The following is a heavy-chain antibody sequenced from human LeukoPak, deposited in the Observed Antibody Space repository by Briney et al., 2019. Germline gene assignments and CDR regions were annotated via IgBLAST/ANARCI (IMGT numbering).Heavy chain of an antibody. CDR3: AAAGCGSGSYGDYYYYGMDV. J-gene: IGHJ6*02. V-gene: IGHV1-58*02. Sequence: SVKVSCKASGFTFTSSAMQWVRQARGQRLEWIGWIVVGSGNTNYAQKFQERVTITRDMSTSTAYMELSSLRSEDTAVYYCAAAGCGSGSYGDYYYYGMDVWGQGTTVTVSS. CDR1: GFTFTSSA. CDR2: IVVGSGNT. D-gene: IGHD3-10*01.